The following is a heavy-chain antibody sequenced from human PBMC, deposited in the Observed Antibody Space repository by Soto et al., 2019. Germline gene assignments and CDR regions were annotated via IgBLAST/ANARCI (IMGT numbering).Heavy chain of an antibody. Sequence: GESLKISCQGTGYRFSSSWIGWVRQKPGKGLEWLGNVYPSDSDVRYSPSFQGQVTISADKSISTAYLQWSSLKASDTAMYYCASNTGGNYCSSTSCYYYYYGMDVWGQGTTVTVSS. V-gene: IGHV5-51*01. J-gene: IGHJ6*02. CDR3: ASNTGGNYCSSTSCYYYYYGMDV. D-gene: IGHD2-2*01. CDR1: GYRFSSSW. CDR2: VYPSDSDV.